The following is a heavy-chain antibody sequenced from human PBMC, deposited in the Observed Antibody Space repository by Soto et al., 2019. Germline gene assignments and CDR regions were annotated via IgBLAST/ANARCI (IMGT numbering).Heavy chain of an antibody. D-gene: IGHD6-13*01. J-gene: IGHJ5*02. V-gene: IGHV2-5*01. CDR3: EHRQASSWYNWFDP. Sequence: SGPTLVNPTQTLTLTCTFSGFSLSTSGVGVGWIRQPPGKALEWLALIYWNDDKRYSPSLKSRLTITKDTSKNQVVLTMTNMDPVDTATYYCEHRQASSWYNWFDPWGQGTLVTVSS. CDR1: GFSLSTSGVG. CDR2: IYWNDDK.